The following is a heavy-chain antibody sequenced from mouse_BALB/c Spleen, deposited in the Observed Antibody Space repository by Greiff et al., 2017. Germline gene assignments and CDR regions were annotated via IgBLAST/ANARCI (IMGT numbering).Heavy chain of an antibody. D-gene: IGHD2-14*01. CDR3: TRHRYDDGGY. CDR2: IYPSDSYT. J-gene: IGHJ2*01. CDR1: GYTFTSYW. V-gene: IGHV1-69*02. Sequence: VQLQQPGAELVRPGASVKLSCKASGYTFTSYWINWVKQRPGQGLEWIGNIYPSDSYTNYNQKFKDKATLTVDKSSSTAYMQLSSPTSEDSAVYYCTRHRYDDGGYWGQGTTLTVSS.